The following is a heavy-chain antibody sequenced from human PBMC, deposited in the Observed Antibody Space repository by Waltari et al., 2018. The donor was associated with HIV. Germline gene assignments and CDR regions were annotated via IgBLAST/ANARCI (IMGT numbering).Heavy chain of an antibody. Sequence: QLHLQESGPGLVKPSETLSLTCTVSGGSINSSSYYWGWIRQPPGKGLEWLGSIYYSGGSYGKRSLKSRVTISVDTAKNQFSLTLSSVTAADTAVYYCERDSSPILAAIDYWGQGTLVTVSS. CDR2: IYYSGGS. D-gene: IGHD6-19*01. J-gene: IGHJ4*02. V-gene: IGHV4-39*07. CDR1: GGSINSSSYY. CDR3: ERDSSPILAAIDY.